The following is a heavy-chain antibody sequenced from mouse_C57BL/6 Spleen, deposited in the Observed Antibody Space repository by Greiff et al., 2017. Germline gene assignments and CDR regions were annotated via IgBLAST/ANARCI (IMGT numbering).Heavy chain of an antibody. J-gene: IGHJ2*01. CDR2: ISSGGDYI. CDR1: GFTFSSYA. V-gene: IGHV5-9-1*02. D-gene: IGHD1-1*01. CDR3: TREKERDYYGSSYFDY. Sequence: EVQLVESGEGLVKPGGSLKLSCAASGFTFSSYAMSWVRQTPEKRLEWVAYISSGGDYIYYADTVKGRFTISRDNARNTLYLQMSSLKSEDTAMYYCTREKERDYYGSSYFDYWGQGTTLTVSS.